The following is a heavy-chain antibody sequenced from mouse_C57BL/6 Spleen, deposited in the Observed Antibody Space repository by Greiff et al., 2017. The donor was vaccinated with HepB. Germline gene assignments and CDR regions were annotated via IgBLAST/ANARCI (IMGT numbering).Heavy chain of an antibody. V-gene: IGHV2-2*01. J-gene: IGHJ1*03. D-gene: IGHD1-1*01. CDR3: ARSNYGSSWNWYFDV. CDR1: GFSLTSYG. CDR2: IWSGGST. Sequence: VQVVESGPGLVQPSQSLSITCTVSGFSLTSYGVHWVRQSPGKGLEWLGVIWSGGSTDYNAAFISRLSISKDNSKSQVFFKMNSLQADDTAIYYCARSNYGSSWNWYFDVWGTGTTVTVSS.